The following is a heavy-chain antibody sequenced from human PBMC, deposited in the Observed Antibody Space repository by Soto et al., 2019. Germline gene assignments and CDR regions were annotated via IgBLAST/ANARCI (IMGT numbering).Heavy chain of an antibody. CDR3: AKDLGSIVVVPAVRLGFDP. J-gene: IGHJ5*02. CDR2: ISGSGGST. V-gene: IGHV3-23*01. CDR1: GFTFSSYA. D-gene: IGHD2-2*01. Sequence: GGSLRLSCAASGFTFSSYAMSWVRQAPGKGLEWVSAISGSGGSTYYADSVKGRFTISRDNSKNTLYLQMNSLRAEDTAVYYCAKDLGSIVVVPAVRLGFDPWGQGTLVTVSS.